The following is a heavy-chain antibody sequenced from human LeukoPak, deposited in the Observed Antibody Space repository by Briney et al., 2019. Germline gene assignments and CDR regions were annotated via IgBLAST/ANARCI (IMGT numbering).Heavy chain of an antibody. J-gene: IGHJ4*02. CDR1: GFTFSSYW. V-gene: IGHV3-7*01. CDR3: ASEYYDILTGYGY. D-gene: IGHD3-9*01. Sequence: GGSLRLSCAASGFTFSSYWRSWVRQAPGKGLEWVANIKQDGSEKYYVDSVKGRFTISRDNAKNSLYLQMNSLRAEDTAVYYCASEYYDILTGYGYWGQGTLVTVSS. CDR2: IKQDGSEK.